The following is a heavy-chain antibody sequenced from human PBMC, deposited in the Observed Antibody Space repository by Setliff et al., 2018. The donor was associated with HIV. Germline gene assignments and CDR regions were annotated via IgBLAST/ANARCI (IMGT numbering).Heavy chain of an antibody. CDR3: ARDRATRFSNSPSFNYFDV. CDR1: GYSITNGNH. J-gene: IGHJ4*02. Sequence: PSETLSLTCLVFGYSITNGNHWGWIRQSPGKGLEWIGSIYSTGRTYYNPSHKSRLTLSVDAAKNRFSLRLTSVTAADTAVYYCARDRATRFSNSPSFNYFDVWGQGALVTVSS. D-gene: IGHD5-12*01. CDR2: IYSTGRT. V-gene: IGHV4-38-2*02.